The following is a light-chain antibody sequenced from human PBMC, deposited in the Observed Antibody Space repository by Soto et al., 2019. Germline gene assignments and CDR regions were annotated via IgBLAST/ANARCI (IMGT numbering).Light chain of an antibody. V-gene: IGKV3-11*01. CDR2: DTT. J-gene: IGKJ5*01. Sequence: LVLTQSPVTLSLSPGDRATLSCRASQSVSTYLAWYRQVPGQPPRLLIYDTTNRAAGIPPRFSGSRSGTDFTLTITSVEPEDFALYYCHQRNTFGQGTRLEMK. CDR1: QSVSTY. CDR3: HQRNT.